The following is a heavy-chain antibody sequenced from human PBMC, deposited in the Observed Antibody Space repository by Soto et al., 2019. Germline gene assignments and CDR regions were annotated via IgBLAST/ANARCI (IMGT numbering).Heavy chain of an antibody. Sequence: GASVKVSCKASGGTFSSYAISWVRQAPGQGLEWMGGIIPIFGTANYAQKFQGRVTITADESTSTAYMELSSLRSEDTAVYYRARDQGGYDSSEYYYYGMDVWGQGTTVTVSS. CDR2: IIPIFGTA. CDR1: GGTFSSYA. J-gene: IGHJ6*02. V-gene: IGHV1-69*13. D-gene: IGHD3-22*01. CDR3: ARDQGGYDSSEYYYYGMDV.